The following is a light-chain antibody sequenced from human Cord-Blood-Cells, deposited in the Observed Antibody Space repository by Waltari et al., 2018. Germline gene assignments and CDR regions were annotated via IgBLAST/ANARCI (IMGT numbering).Light chain of an antibody. CDR1: SSNIGAGYD. Sequence: QSVLTQPPSVSGAPGQRVTISCTGSSSNIGAGYDVHWYQQLPGTAPKLLICVNRKRPSGVPDRFSGSKSGTSASRAITGLQAEDEADYYCQSYDSSLSGWVFGGGTKLTVL. V-gene: IGLV1-40*01. J-gene: IGLJ3*02. CDR3: QSYDSSLSGWV. CDR2: VNR.